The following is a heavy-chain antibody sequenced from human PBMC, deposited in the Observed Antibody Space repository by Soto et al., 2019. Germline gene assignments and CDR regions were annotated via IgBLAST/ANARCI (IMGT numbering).Heavy chain of an antibody. D-gene: IGHD4-17*01. CDR1: GGTLNSYT. V-gene: IGHV1-69*01. CDR2: IIPVFGTT. Sequence: QVRLVQSGAEVKKPGSSVRVSCKASGGTLNSYTISWVRQAPGQGLEWMGGIIPVFGTTDNAQKFQGRVTITANQSTGTAYLDLFSLRSEDTAIYYCSISNSYGRGDFWGQGTLVTVSS. CDR3: SISNSYGRGDF. J-gene: IGHJ4*02.